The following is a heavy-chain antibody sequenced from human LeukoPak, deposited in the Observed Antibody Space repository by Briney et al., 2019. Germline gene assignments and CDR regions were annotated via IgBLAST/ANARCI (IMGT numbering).Heavy chain of an antibody. Sequence: ASVKVSCNASGYTFTSYGISWVRQAHGQGLEWMGWISTNNGNTNYAQKLQGRVTMTTDTSTSTAYMELRSLRSDDTAVYYCARGRGISWFGELFAGYFDYWGQGTLVTVSS. J-gene: IGHJ4*02. V-gene: IGHV1-18*01. D-gene: IGHD3-10*01. CDR1: GYTFTSYG. CDR2: ISTNNGNT. CDR3: ARGRGISWFGELFAGYFDY.